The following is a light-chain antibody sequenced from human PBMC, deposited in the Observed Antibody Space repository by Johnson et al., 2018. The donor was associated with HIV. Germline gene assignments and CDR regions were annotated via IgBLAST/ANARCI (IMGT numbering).Light chain of an antibody. V-gene: IGLV1-51*02. CDR1: SSNVGNNY. CDR3: GTWDSSLSAPYV. CDR2: EKN. J-gene: IGLJ1*01. Sequence: QSVLSQPPSVSAAPGQKVTISCSGTSSNVGNNYVSWYQQFPGTAPKLLIYEKNKRPSGIPDRFAASQSGTSATLAITGLQTGDEADYYCGTWDSSLSAPYVVGTGTKVTVL.